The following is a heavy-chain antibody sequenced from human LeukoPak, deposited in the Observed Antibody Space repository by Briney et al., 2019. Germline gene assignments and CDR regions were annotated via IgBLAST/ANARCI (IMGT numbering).Heavy chain of an antibody. CDR2: ISYDGSNK. D-gene: IGHD3/OR15-3a*01. CDR1: GFNFGDYA. Sequence: GGSLRLSCTASGFNFGDYAMSWVRQAPGKGLEWVAVISYDGSNKYYADSVKGRFTISRDNSKNTLYLQMNSLRAEDTAVYYCAKGLDYYYYYYMDVWGKGTTVTVSS. V-gene: IGHV3-30-3*02. CDR3: AKGLDYYYYYYMDV. J-gene: IGHJ6*03.